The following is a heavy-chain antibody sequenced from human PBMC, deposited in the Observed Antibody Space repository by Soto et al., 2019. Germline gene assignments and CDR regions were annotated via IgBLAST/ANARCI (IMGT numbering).Heavy chain of an antibody. CDR1: GYTFTSYG. D-gene: IGHD2-15*01. J-gene: IGHJ3*02. V-gene: IGHV1-18*01. Sequence: QVQLVQSGAEVKKPGASVKVSCKASGYTFTSYGISWVRQAPGQGLEWMGWISAYNGNTNYAQKLQGRVTMTTDTSTSTAYMELRSLRADDTAVYYCAGDRRIVGVVAATRAFDIWGQGTMVTVSS. CDR3: AGDRRIVGVVAATRAFDI. CDR2: ISAYNGNT.